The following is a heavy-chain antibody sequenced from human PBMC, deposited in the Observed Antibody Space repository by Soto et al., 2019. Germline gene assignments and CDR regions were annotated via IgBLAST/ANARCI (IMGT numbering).Heavy chain of an antibody. V-gene: IGHV4-59*01. CDR1: GGSISSYY. CDR2: IYYSGSI. CDR3: AREFGYSYGYRNFDY. J-gene: IGHJ4*02. D-gene: IGHD5-18*01. Sequence: SETLSLTCTVSGGSISSYYWSWIRQPPGKGLEWIGYIYYSGSINYNPSLKSRVTISVDTSKNQFSLKLSSVTAADTAVYYCAREFGYSYGYRNFDYWGQGTLVTVSS.